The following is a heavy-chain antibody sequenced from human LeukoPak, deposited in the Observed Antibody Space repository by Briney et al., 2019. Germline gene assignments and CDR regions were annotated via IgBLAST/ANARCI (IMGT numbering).Heavy chain of an antibody. CDR1: GDSVSSGSYY. CDR2: IYYSGST. D-gene: IGHD2-8*01. V-gene: IGHV4-61*01. Sequence: SETLSLTCTVSGDSVSSGSYYWSWIRQPPGKGPELIGYIYYSGSTKYNPSLQSRVTISLDTSKNQFSLRLSSVTAADTAVYYCARIINGAFDIWGQGTMVTVSS. CDR3: ARIINGAFDI. J-gene: IGHJ3*02.